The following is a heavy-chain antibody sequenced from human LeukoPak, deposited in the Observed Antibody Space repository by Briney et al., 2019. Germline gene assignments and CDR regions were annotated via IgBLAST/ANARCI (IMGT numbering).Heavy chain of an antibody. CDR3: ATAGPSGYDLYYFDY. CDR1: GGTFSSYA. D-gene: IGHD5-12*01. J-gene: IGHJ4*02. Sequence: SVKVSCKASGGTFSSYAISWVRQAPGQGLEWMGRIIPILGTANYAQKFQGRVTITTDESTSTAYMELSSLRSEDTAVYYCATAGPSGYDLYYFDYWGQGTLVTVSS. CDR2: IIPILGTA. V-gene: IGHV1-69*11.